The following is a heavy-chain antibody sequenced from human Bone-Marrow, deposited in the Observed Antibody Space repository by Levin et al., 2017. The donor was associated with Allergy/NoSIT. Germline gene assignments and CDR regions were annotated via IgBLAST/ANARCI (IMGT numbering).Heavy chain of an antibody. D-gene: IGHD6-25*01. Sequence: PGGSLRLSCAASGFTFNNYAMHWVRQTPGKGLEWVAVISFDGNNKNYADSVKGRFTISRDNSKNTLYMNMDSLRHEDTALYYCARDEAPLDSAAGWPGYYQHWGQGTLVTVSS. CDR3: ARDEAPLDSAAGWPGYYQH. V-gene: IGHV3-30-3*01. CDR2: ISFDGNNK. J-gene: IGHJ1*01. CDR1: GFTFNNYA.